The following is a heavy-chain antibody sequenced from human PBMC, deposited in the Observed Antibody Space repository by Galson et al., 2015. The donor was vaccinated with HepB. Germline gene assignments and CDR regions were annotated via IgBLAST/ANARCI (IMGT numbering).Heavy chain of an antibody. J-gene: IGHJ4*02. CDR2: ISSSSSYI. CDR3: ARVGEAEWELLVGAFDY. V-gene: IGHV3-21*01. CDR1: GFTFSSYS. Sequence: SLRLSCAASGFTFSSYSMNWVRQAPGKGLEWVSSISSSSSYIYYADSVKGRFTISRDNAKNSLYLQMNSLRAEDTAVYYCARVGEAEWELLVGAFDYWGQGTLVTVSS. D-gene: IGHD1-26*01.